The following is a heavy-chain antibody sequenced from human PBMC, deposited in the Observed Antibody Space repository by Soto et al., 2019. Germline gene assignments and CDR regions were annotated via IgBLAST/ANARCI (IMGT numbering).Heavy chain of an antibody. CDR2: LKQDGSEN. CDR1: GFTFSSYW. CDR3: ARVHGDGNNYYRAFDI. Sequence: GGSLRLSCAASGFTFSSYWMTWVRQAPGKGLEWVAVLKQDGSENYYVDSVKGRFTISRDNAENSLYLQMDSLRAEDTAVYYCARVHGDGNNYYRAFDIWGQGTMVTVSS. J-gene: IGHJ3*02. V-gene: IGHV3-7*01. D-gene: IGHD3-22*01.